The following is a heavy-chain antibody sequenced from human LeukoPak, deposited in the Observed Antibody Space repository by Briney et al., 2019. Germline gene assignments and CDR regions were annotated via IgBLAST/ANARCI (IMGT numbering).Heavy chain of an antibody. D-gene: IGHD2-2*01. V-gene: IGHV4-34*01. CDR1: GGSFSNYF. J-gene: IGHJ5*02. CDR2: INLSGDT. CDR3: ARVVGIAVVPGATEDNYFDP. Sequence: SDSLSLTCGVCGGSFSNYFWTWIRQSPAKGLEWVGEINLSGDTDYNPSLKRRANISIDTSRSQFSLTLSSVTAADTAMYYCARVVGIAVVPGATEDNYFDPWGQGTTVTVSS.